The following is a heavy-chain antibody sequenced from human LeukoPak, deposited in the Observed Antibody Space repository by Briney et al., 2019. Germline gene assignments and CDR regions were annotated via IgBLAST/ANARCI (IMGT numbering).Heavy chain of an antibody. Sequence: GGSLPLSCAASGFTFSSQRMHWVRPAPGRGLVWVSRHKSEGRTRHPDSVKGRFTIYRDNAKNTVSLQMNGLRAEGAGVYYFARAPCEICDYYPEYFRHWGQGGLVSVSP. CDR2: HKSEGRT. V-gene: IGHV3-74*01. D-gene: IGHD3-22*01. J-gene: IGHJ1*01. CDR3: ARAPCEICDYYPEYFRH. CDR1: GFTFSSQR.